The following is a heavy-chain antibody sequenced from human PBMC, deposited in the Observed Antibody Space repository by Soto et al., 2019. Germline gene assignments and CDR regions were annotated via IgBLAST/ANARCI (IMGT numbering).Heavy chain of an antibody. D-gene: IGHD3-16*01. CDR3: AHIPNYYQYDWFDP. CDR2: IYWDDDK. CDR1: GFSLTTRGVG. Sequence: QITLKESGPTLVKPTQTLTLTCTFSGFSLTTRGVGVGWIRQPPGKALECLALIYWDDDKRYSPSLQSRLSITKDTTKNQVGLTITNVDPVDTATYYCAHIPNYYQYDWFDPWGQGPLVSVSS. J-gene: IGHJ5*02. V-gene: IGHV2-5*02.